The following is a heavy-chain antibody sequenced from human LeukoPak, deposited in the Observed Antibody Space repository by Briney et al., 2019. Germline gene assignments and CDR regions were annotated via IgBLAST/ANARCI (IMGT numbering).Heavy chain of an antibody. CDR3: ARGVYIAAAQYGY. D-gene: IGHD6-13*01. CDR2: IYYSGTT. J-gene: IGHJ4*02. Sequence: SETLYLTCTVSGGSISSSYWSRIRQPPGKVLEWIGYIYYSGTTNYNPSLKSRVTISVDTSKNQFSLKLSSVTAADTAVYYCARGVYIAAAQYGYWGQGTLVTVSS. V-gene: IGHV4-59*01. CDR1: GGSISSSY.